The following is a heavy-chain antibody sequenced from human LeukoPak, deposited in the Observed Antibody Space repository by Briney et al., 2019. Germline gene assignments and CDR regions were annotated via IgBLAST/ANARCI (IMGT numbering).Heavy chain of an antibody. D-gene: IGHD2-8*01. CDR3: ARALIGYYFDY. Sequence: GGSLRLSCLAPGSTARGPSMSWVRQAPGKGLEWVSVTYSGGSTYYADSVKGRCTISRDNSKNTLYLQMNSLRAEDTAVYYCARALIGYYFDYWGQGTLVTVSS. CDR1: GSTARGPS. J-gene: IGHJ4*02. CDR2: TYSGGST. V-gene: IGHV3-66*01.